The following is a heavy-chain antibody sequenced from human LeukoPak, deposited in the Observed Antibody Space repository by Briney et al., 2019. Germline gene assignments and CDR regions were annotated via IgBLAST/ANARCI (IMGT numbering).Heavy chain of an antibody. D-gene: IGHD6-19*01. CDR3: ARTHGYSSGWYVYFDY. CDR2: ISAYNGNT. Sequence: ASENVSCTASGYTFTSYGISWVRQAPGQGLEWVGWISAYNGNTNYAQKLQGRVTMTTDTSTSTAYMELRSLWSDNTAVYYCARTHGYSSGWYVYFDYWGQGTLVTVSS. CDR1: GYTFTSYG. V-gene: IGHV1-18*01. J-gene: IGHJ4*02.